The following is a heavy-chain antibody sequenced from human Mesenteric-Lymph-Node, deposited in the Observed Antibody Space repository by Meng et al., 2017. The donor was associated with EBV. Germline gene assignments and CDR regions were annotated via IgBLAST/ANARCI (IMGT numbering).Heavy chain of an antibody. Sequence: QVELGESGGGLGQPGGSLRLSGVGSGFTFSDIYMAWNRPAPGKGLEWVSYISGSGTTVDSADSVKGRFTISRDNAKNSLYLQMNSLRAEDTAVYYCATWARVTPILDPWGQGTLVTVSS. CDR3: ATWARVTPILDP. V-gene: IGHV3-11*01. J-gene: IGHJ5*02. CDR2: ISGSGTTV. D-gene: IGHD1-26*01. CDR1: GFTFSDIY.